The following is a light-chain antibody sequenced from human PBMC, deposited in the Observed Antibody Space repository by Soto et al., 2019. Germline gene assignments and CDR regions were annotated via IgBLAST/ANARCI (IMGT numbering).Light chain of an antibody. V-gene: IGKV1-9*01. Sequence: DIQLTQSPSFLSASVGDRVTITCRASQGIGSHLAWYHQKPGKAPKLLIHTASTLQSGIPSRFSGSGSGTEFSLTISTLPPEDFATYSCQQRHDYPIPFGQGPRLEIK. CDR1: QGIGSH. CDR3: QQRHDYPIP. J-gene: IGKJ5*01. CDR2: TAS.